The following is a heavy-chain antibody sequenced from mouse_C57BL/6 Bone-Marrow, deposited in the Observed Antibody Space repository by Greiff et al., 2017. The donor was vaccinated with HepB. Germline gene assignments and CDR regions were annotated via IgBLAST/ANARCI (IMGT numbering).Heavy chain of an antibody. CDR1: GFPFSSYG. CDR3: ARRGYGSSHWYCDV. Sequence: EAKLVESGGDLVKPGGSLKLSCAASGFPFSSYGMSWVRQTPDKRLEWVATISSGGSYTYYPDSVKGRFTISRDNAKNTLYLQMSSLKSEDTAMYYCARRGYGSSHWYCDVGGTGTAVTVSA. V-gene: IGHV5-6*02. CDR2: ISSGGSYT. J-gene: IGHJ1*03. D-gene: IGHD1-1*01.